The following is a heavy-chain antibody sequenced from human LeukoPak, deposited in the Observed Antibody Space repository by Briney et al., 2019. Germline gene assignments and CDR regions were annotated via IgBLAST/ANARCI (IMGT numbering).Heavy chain of an antibody. Sequence: PGGSLRLSCAASGFTFSSYAMSWVRQAPGKGLEWVSAISGSGGSTYYADSVKGRFTISRDNSKNTLYLQMNSLRAEDTAVYYCAKLPYGSGSYFYFDYWGQGTLVTVSS. CDR3: AKLPYGSGSYFYFDY. D-gene: IGHD3-10*01. CDR1: GFTFSSYA. CDR2: ISGSGGST. V-gene: IGHV3-23*01. J-gene: IGHJ4*02.